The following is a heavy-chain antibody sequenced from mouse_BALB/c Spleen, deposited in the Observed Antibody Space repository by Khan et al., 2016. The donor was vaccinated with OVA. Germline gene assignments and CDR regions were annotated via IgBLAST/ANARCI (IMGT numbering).Heavy chain of an antibody. CDR2: VNPNNGGT. CDR1: GYSFTGYY. D-gene: IGHD1-1*01. V-gene: IGHV1-26*01. J-gene: IGHJ1*01. Sequence: VQLQQSGPDLVKPGASVKISCKASGYSFTGYYIHWVKQSHGKSLEWIGRVNPNNGGTNSNQKFKGKAILTVDKSSNTAHMELRSLTSEDSAVYACAMYHGYFDVWGAGTTVTVSS. CDR3: AMYHGYFDV.